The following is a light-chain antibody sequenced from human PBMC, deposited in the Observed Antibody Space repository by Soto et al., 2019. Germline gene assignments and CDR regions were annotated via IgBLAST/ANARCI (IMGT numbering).Light chain of an antibody. V-gene: IGLV2-14*01. CDR3: SSFTRSSTWV. CDR2: EVS. J-gene: IGLJ3*02. CDR1: SSDVVGYNY. Sequence: QSALTQPASVSGSPGQSITISCTGTSSDVVGYNYVSWYQQHPGKAPKLMIYEVSNRPSGVSDRFSGSKSGNTASLTISGLQAEDEADYYCSSFTRSSTWVFGGGTQLTVL.